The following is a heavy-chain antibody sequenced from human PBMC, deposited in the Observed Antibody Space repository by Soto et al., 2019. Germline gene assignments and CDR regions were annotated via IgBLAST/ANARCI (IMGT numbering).Heavy chain of an antibody. D-gene: IGHD6-6*01. Sequence: ASVKVSCKASGGTFSSYTISWVRQAPGQGLEWMGRIIPILGIANYAQKFQGRVTITADKSTSTAYMELSSLRSEDTAVYYCAREAPPMDSIASDYWGQGTLVTVSS. J-gene: IGHJ4*02. CDR1: GGTFSSYT. V-gene: IGHV1-69*04. CDR2: IIPILGIA. CDR3: AREAPPMDSIASDY.